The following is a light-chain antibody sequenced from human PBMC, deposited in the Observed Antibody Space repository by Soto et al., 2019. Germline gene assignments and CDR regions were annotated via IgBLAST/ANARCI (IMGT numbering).Light chain of an antibody. V-gene: IGLV2-8*01. CDR1: SSDVGAYDY. CDR2: AVS. Sequence: QSALTQPPSASGSPGQSVTISCTGTSSDVGAYDYVSWYQQHPDKAPKLMIYAVSKRPSGVPDRFSGSKSGNTASLIVSGLQAEDEADYYCSSYADSNNLVVFGGGTKLTVL. J-gene: IGLJ2*01. CDR3: SSYADSNNLVV.